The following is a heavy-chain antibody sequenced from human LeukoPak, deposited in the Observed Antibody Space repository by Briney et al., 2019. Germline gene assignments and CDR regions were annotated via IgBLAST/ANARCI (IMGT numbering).Heavy chain of an antibody. J-gene: IGHJ3*02. CDR1: GGSISSYY. Sequence: SETLSLTCTVSGGSISSYYWSWIRQPPGKGLEWIGYIYYSGSTNYNPSLKSRVTISVDTSKNQFSLKLNSMTAADTAVYYCARLGRANGLDIWGQGTMVTVSS. D-gene: IGHD2-8*01. CDR2: IYYSGST. V-gene: IGHV4-59*08. CDR3: ARLGRANGLDI.